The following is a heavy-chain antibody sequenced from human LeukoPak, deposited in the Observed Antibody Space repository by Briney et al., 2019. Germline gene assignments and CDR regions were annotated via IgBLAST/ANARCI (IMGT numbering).Heavy chain of an antibody. V-gene: IGHV4-59*01. D-gene: IGHD1-26*01. CDR3: ARCGSYGYIDY. J-gene: IGHJ4*02. CDR2: IYYSGST. Sequence: TXXVXGXSIXXXXWSWXXXXXXXXXXXIGYIYYSGSTNYNPFLKSRVTISVDTSKNQFSLKLSSVTAADTAVYYCARCGSYGYIDYWGQGTLVTVSS. CDR1: GXSIXXXX.